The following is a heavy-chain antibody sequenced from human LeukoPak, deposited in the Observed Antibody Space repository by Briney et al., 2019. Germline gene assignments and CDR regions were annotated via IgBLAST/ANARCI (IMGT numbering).Heavy chain of an antibody. V-gene: IGHV7-4-1*02. CDR3: AEGYCSGGSCDNWFDP. Sequence: ASVKVSCKASGYTFTSYAMNWVRQAPGQGLEWMGWINTNTGNPTYAQGFTGRFVFSLDTSVSTAYLQISSLKAEDTAVYYCAEGYCSGGSCDNWFDPWGQGTLVTVSS. CDR1: GYTFTSYA. J-gene: IGHJ5*02. CDR2: INTNTGNP. D-gene: IGHD2-15*01.